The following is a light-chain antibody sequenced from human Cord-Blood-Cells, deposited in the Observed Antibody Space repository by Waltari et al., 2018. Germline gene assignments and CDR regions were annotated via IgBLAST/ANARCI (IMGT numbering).Light chain of an antibody. CDR2: EGS. J-gene: IGLJ1*01. CDR3: CSYAGSSTYV. Sequence: QSALTQPASVSGSPGQSITISCTGTSSDVGSYNLVSWYQQHPGKAPKLMIYEGSKRXXXXXXXXXXXXXXXXXXXXIXGLXAEDEADYYCCSYAGSSTYVFGTGTKVTVL. V-gene: IGLV2-23*01. CDR1: SSDVGSYNL.